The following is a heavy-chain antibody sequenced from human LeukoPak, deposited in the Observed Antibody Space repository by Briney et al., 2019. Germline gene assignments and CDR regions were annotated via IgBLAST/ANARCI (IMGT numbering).Heavy chain of an antibody. D-gene: IGHD2-15*01. Sequence: GGSLRLSCAASGFTFSDYYMSWIRQAPGKGLDWVSYISSSGSTIYYADSVKGRFTISRDNAKNSLYLQMNSLRAEDTAIYYCAGRASDSYLLYWGQGILVTVSA. CDR2: ISSSGSTI. CDR1: GFTFSDYY. V-gene: IGHV3-11*01. J-gene: IGHJ4*02. CDR3: AGRASDSYLLY.